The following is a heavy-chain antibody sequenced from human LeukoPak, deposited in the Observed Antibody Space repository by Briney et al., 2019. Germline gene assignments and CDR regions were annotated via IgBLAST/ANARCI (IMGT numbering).Heavy chain of an antibody. Sequence: PGRSLRLSCAASGFTFSSYAMHWVRQAPGKGLEWVAVISYDGSNKYYADSVKGRFTISRDNSKNTLYLQMNSLRAEDTAVYYCAKISIGMATIPIFDYWGQGTLVTVSS. CDR1: GFTFSSYA. CDR3: AKISIGMATIPIFDY. D-gene: IGHD5-24*01. V-gene: IGHV3-30-3*02. J-gene: IGHJ4*02. CDR2: ISYDGSNK.